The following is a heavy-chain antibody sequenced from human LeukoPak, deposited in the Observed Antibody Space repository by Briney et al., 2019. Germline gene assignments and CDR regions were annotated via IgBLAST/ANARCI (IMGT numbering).Heavy chain of an antibody. CDR3: ARDRSGPFAY. CDR2: INRKGGRP. V-gene: IGHV3-20*04. J-gene: IGHJ4*02. Sequence: GGPLRLSCGASGFTYDDYDMSGVRQAPGKGLEWVFGINRKGGRPGYAASVKGRYTISRDNAKNSLYLQMNSLRAEATALYYCARDRSGPFAYWGQGTLVTVSS. CDR1: GFTYDDYD.